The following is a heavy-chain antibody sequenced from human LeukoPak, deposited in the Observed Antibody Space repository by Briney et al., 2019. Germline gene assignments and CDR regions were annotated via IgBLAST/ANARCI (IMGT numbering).Heavy chain of an antibody. CDR3: ARRTYGGLEY. V-gene: IGHV4-59*08. J-gene: IGHJ4*02. CDR2: IYYTGTT. D-gene: IGHD4-23*01. Sequence: PSETLSLTCTISGGSISDYYWSWIRQPPGKRLEWIGYIYYTGTTNYNPPLESRVTMSIDTSKNQFSLKMSSVTAADTAVYFCARRTYGGLEYWGQGTLVTVSS. CDR1: GGSISDYY.